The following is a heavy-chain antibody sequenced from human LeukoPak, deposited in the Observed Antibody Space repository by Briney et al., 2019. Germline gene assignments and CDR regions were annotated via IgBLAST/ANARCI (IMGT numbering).Heavy chain of an antibody. D-gene: IGHD3-10*01. Sequence: PGGSLRLSCAASGFTVSSNYMSWVRQAPGKGLEWVSDIYSGGSTYYADSVKGRFTISRDNSKNTLYLQMNSLRAEDTAVYYCARLGGYYGSGSYTHHAFDIWGQGTMVTVSS. V-gene: IGHV3-66*01. CDR2: IYSGGST. CDR1: GFTVSSNY. CDR3: ARLGGYYGSGSYTHHAFDI. J-gene: IGHJ3*02.